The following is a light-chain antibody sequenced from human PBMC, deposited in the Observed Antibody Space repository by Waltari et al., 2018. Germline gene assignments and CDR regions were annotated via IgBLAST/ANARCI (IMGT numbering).Light chain of an antibody. CDR2: AKD. CDR1: SVRNSF. Sequence: SSELTQDPAVSVALGQTVRITCQGESVRNSFASWYQQKPGLAPLLILYAKDNRPSVIPARFSGSSSGNTSSLTIAGAQAEDEADYYCSCRDSGARLFGGGTKLTVL. CDR3: SCRDSGARL. J-gene: IGLJ3*02. V-gene: IGLV3-19*01.